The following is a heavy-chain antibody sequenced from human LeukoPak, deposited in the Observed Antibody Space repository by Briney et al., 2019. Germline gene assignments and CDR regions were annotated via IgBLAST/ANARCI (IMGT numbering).Heavy chain of an antibody. J-gene: IGHJ4*02. Sequence: ETLSLTCTVSGGSISSYYWSWIRQPPGKGLEWIGYIYYSGSTNYNPSLKSRVTISVDTSKNQFSLKLSSVTAADTAVYYCARGRVEEASGSYSPFDYWGQGTLVTVSS. CDR2: IYYSGST. CDR1: GGSISSYY. V-gene: IGHV4-59*12. CDR3: ARGRVEEASGSYSPFDY. D-gene: IGHD3-10*01.